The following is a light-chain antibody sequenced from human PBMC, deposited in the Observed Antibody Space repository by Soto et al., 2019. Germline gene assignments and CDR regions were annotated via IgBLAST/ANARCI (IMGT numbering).Light chain of an antibody. CDR3: QQLNSAPPT. CDR1: QGSSSY. J-gene: IGKJ4*01. V-gene: IGKV1-9*01. Sequence: DIQLTQSPSFLSASVGDRVTITCLSSQGSSSYVAWYQQKPGKAPKRLIDAASTLQSGVPSRFSGSGSGTDFTLTISSLQPEDFETYYCQQLNSAPPTFGVGTKVEIK. CDR2: AAS.